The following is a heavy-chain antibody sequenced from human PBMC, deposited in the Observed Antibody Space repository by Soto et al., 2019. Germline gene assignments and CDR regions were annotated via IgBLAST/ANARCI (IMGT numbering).Heavy chain of an antibody. J-gene: IGHJ4*02. Sequence: QVQLVQSGAEVTEPGASVKLSCKASGFTFATYGLSWVRQAPGQGLEWMGWTVATTGSTIYAQKFQGRVNVTADRSTNIGYLELRSLTSDDTALYYCARVAGYGAGSRHFDSWGQGTLVTVSS. V-gene: IGHV1-18*01. CDR1: GFTFATYG. CDR3: ARVAGYGAGSRHFDS. D-gene: IGHD3-10*01. CDR2: TVATTGST.